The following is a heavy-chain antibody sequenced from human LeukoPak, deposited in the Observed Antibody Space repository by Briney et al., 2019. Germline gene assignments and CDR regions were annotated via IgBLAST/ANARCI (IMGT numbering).Heavy chain of an antibody. CDR1: GGTFSSYA. CDR2: IIPIFGTA. J-gene: IGHJ4*02. V-gene: IGHV1-69*13. Sequence: SVKVSCKASGGTFSSYAISWVRQAPGQGLEWMGGIIPIFGTANYAQKFQGRVTITADESTSTAYMELSSLRSEDTAVYYCATSYYYDSSGYYSAVVYWGQGTLVTVSS. CDR3: ATSYYYDSSGYYSAVVY. D-gene: IGHD3-22*01.